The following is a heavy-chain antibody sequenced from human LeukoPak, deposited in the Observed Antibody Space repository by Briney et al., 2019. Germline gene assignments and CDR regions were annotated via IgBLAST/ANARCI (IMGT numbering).Heavy chain of an antibody. CDR2: ISGSGGST. J-gene: IGHJ6*04. Sequence: GGSLRLSCAASGFTFSSYAMSWVRQAPGKGLEWVSAISGSGGSTYYADSVKGRFTISRDNSKNTLYLQMNSLRAEDTAVYYCAKSIVVVPAANLDVWGKGTTVTVSS. V-gene: IGHV3-23*01. D-gene: IGHD2-2*01. CDR3: AKSIVVVPAANLDV. CDR1: GFTFSSYA.